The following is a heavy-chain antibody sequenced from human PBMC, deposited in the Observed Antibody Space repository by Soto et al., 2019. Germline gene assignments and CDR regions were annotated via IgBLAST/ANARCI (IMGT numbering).Heavy chain of an antibody. CDR1: GFTFSSYA. D-gene: IGHD2-15*01. CDR2: ISGSGGIT. CDR3: SKAHTPVGYCSGGSCYSASH. J-gene: IGHJ4*02. Sequence: GGSLRLSCAASGFTFSSYAMSWVRQAPGKGLEWISAISGSGGITYYADSVKGRFTISRDNSKNTLYLQVNSLRAEDTALYYCSKAHTPVGYCSGGSCYSASHWGQGTLVTVSS. V-gene: IGHV3-23*01.